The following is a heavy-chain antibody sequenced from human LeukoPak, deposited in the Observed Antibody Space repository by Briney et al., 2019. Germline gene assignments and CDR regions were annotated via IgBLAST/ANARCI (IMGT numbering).Heavy chain of an antibody. D-gene: IGHD3-10*01. V-gene: IGHV3-74*01. CDR2: INSDGSST. J-gene: IGHJ5*02. Sequence: GGSLRLSCAASGFTFSTYWMHWVRQAPGKGLVWVSRINSDGSSTSYADSVKGRFTISRDNAKNTLYLQMNSLRAEDTAAYYCVRDYYGSGFDPWGQGTLVTVSS. CDR1: GFTFSTYW. CDR3: VRDYYGSGFDP.